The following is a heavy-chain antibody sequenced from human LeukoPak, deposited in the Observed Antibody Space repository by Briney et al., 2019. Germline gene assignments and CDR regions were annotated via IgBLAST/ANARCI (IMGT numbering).Heavy chain of an antibody. J-gene: IGHJ6*03. V-gene: IGHV4-61*02. CDR1: GGSISSGSYY. D-gene: IGHD3-3*01. Sequence: SETLSLTCTVSGGSISSGSYYWSWIRQPAGKGLEWIGRIYTSGSTNYNPSLKSRVTISVDTSKNQFSLKLSSVTAADTAVYYCARELRGHDFWSGYYTDYYYMDVWGKGTTVTVSS. CDR3: ARELRGHDFWSGYYTDYYYMDV. CDR2: IYTSGST.